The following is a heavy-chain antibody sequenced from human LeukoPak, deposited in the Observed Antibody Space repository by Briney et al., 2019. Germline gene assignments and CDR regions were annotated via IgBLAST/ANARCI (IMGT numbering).Heavy chain of an antibody. V-gene: IGHV1-69*04. CDR3: ARGRPGMTTGAFDI. Sequence: SVKVSCKASGGTFSSYAISWVRQAPGQGLEWMGRIIPILGIANYAQKFQGRVTITADKSTSTAYMELSSLRSEDTAVYYCARGRPGMTTGAFDIWGQGTMVTVSS. CDR2: IIPILGIA. D-gene: IGHD4-17*01. J-gene: IGHJ3*02. CDR1: GGTFSSYA.